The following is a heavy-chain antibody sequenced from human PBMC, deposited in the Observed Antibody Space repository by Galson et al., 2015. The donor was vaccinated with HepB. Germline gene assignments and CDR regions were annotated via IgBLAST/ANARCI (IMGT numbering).Heavy chain of an antibody. V-gene: IGHV5-10-1*01. J-gene: IGHJ4*02. Sequence: QSGAEVKKPGESLKISCQGSGYSFTTYWISWVRQMPGEGLEWMGRIDPSDSYTSFSPTFQGHVTISRDKSISPAYLQWSGLQASDTAIYYCVRQVIGYPYYFDSWGQGTLVTVSS. CDR3: VRQVIGYPYYFDS. CDR2: IDPSDSYT. CDR1: GYSFTTYW. D-gene: IGHD3-10*01.